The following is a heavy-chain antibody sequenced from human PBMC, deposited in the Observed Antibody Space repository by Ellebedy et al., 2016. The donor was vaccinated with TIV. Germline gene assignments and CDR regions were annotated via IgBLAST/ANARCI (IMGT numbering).Heavy chain of an antibody. CDR3: ARDKGAATVHYDY. Sequence: GGSLRLSXAASGFTFSSYSMNWVRQAPGKGLEWVSSISSSISYIYYADSVKGRFTISRDNAKNSLYLQMNSLRAEDTAVYYCARDKGAATVHYDYWGQGTLVTVSS. J-gene: IGHJ4*02. V-gene: IGHV3-21*01. D-gene: IGHD4-17*01. CDR2: ISSSISYI. CDR1: GFTFSSYS.